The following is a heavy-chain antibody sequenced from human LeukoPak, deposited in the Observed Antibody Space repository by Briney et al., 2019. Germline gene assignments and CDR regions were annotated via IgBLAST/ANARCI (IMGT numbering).Heavy chain of an antibody. Sequence: GGSLRLSCADSAFSFSSYTMRWVRQAPGKGLEWVSAISGSGGKTYYADSVKGRFTISRDNSRNTLYLQMNSLRAGDTAIYYCAKETARPAGDFDYWGQGTLVTVSS. CDR2: ISGSGGKT. V-gene: IGHV3-23*01. CDR3: AKETARPAGDFDY. D-gene: IGHD1-14*01. J-gene: IGHJ4*02. CDR1: AFSFSSYT.